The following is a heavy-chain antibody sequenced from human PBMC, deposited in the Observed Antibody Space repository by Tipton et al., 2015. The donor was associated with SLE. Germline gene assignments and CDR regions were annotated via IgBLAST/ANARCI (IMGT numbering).Heavy chain of an antibody. V-gene: IGHV4-59*07. J-gene: IGHJ4*02. D-gene: IGHD3-9*01. CDR1: GGSISSYY. CDR2: IYYSGST. Sequence: TLSLTCTVSGGSISSYYWSWFRQPPGKGLEWIGYIYYSGSTNYNPSLKSRVTISVDTSKNQFSLKLSSVTAADTAVYYCARMDLTGDPFDYWGQGTLVTVSS. CDR3: ARMDLTGDPFDY.